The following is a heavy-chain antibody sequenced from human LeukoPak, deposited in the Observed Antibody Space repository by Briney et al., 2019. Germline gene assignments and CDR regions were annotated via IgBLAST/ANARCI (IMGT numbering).Heavy chain of an antibody. CDR3: ARSCGSTSCSDGDWFDP. D-gene: IGHD2-2*01. J-gene: IGHJ5*02. CDR1: GGSISTSDYY. CDR2: IHYSGGT. Sequence: PSETLSLTCTVSGGSISTSDYYWGWIRQPPGKGLEWIASIHYSGGTYFNPSLKSRVTIPVDTSRNEFSLKVTSVTAADTAVYYCARSCGSTSCSDGDWFDPWGQGTLVTVSS. V-gene: IGHV4-39*01.